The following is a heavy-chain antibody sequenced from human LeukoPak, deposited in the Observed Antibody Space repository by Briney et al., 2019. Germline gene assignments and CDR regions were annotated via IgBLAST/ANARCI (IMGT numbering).Heavy chain of an antibody. V-gene: IGHV4-39*07. D-gene: IGHD5-12*01. CDR2: ISYSGTT. J-gene: IGHJ4*02. CDR1: GGSISSRPYY. Sequence: PSETLSLTCTVSGGSISSRPYYWGWVRQPPGKGLEWIGTISYSGTTYYSPSLKSRVTISLDTSKNQFSLKLSSVTAADTAVYYCARQAGLRSSDYWGQGTLVTVSS. CDR3: ARQAGLRSSDY.